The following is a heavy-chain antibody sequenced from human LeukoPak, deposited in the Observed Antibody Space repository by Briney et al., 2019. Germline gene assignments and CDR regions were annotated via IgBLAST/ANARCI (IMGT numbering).Heavy chain of an antibody. CDR1: GGSINSYY. V-gene: IGHV4-59*08. CDR2: FSYSGST. D-gene: IGHD3-9*01. J-gene: IGHJ4*02. CDR3: ARGDILTGYYKPPPGY. Sequence: PSETLSLTCSVSGGSINSYYWSWIRQPPGKGLEWIESFSYSGSTYYNPSLKSRVTISVDTSKNQFSLKLSSVTAADTAVYYCARGDILTGYYKPPPGYWGQGTLVTVSS.